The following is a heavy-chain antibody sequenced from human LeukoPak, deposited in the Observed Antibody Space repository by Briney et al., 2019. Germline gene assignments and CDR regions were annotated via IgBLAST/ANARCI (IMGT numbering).Heavy chain of an antibody. D-gene: IGHD3-10*01. CDR3: AREREDSGSLYYFDY. Sequence: SETLSLTCTVSGGSISSGGYYWSWIRQPPGKGLEWIGYIYHSGSTYYNPSLKSRVTISVDRSKNQFSLKLSSVTAADTAVYYCAREREDSGSLYYFDYWGQGTLVTVSS. V-gene: IGHV4-30-2*01. J-gene: IGHJ4*02. CDR1: GGSISSGGYY. CDR2: IYHSGST.